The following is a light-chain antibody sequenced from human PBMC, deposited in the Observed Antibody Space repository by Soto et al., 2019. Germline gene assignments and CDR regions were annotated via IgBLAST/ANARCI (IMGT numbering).Light chain of an antibody. Sequence: QSVLTQPPSASGTPGQRVTISCSGSSSNIGSNYVYWYQQPPGTAPKLLIYRNNQRPSGVPDRFSGSKSGTSASLAISGLRSEDEADYYCAAWDDSLSGGYVFGTGTKLTVL. J-gene: IGLJ1*01. CDR1: SSNIGSNY. CDR3: AAWDDSLSGGYV. V-gene: IGLV1-47*01. CDR2: RNN.